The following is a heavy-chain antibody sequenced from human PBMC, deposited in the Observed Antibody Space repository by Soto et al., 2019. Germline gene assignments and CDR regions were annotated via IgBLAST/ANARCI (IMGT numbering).Heavy chain of an antibody. D-gene: IGHD4-17*01. CDR1: GFTFDDYA. V-gene: IGHV3-9*01. Sequence: EVQLVESGGGLVQPGRSLRLSCAASGFTFDDYAMHWVRQAPGKGLEWVSGISWNSGSIGYADSVKGRFTISRDNAKNSLYLQMNSLRAEDTALYYCAKDIGPDYGDYGNYYYGMDVWGQGTTVTVSS. CDR3: AKDIGPDYGDYGNYYYGMDV. CDR2: ISWNSGSI. J-gene: IGHJ6*02.